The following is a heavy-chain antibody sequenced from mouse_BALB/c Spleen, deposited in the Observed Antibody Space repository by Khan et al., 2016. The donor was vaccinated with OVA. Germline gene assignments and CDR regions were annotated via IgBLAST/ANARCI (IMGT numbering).Heavy chain of an antibody. Sequence: QVQLKHSGAELAKPGASVKMSCKASGYTFINYWILWVKQRPGQGLEWIGYINPSTGYTEYNQNFKDKATLTADQSSSTAYMQMSSLTSEDSAVYYCARRGLRWDFDYWGQGTTLTVSS. CDR2: INPSTGYT. CDR1: GYTFINYW. D-gene: IGHD1-1*01. V-gene: IGHV1-7*01. CDR3: ARRGLRWDFDY. J-gene: IGHJ2*01.